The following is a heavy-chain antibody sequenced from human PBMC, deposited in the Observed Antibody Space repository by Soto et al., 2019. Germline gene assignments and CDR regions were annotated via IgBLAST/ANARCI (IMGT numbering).Heavy chain of an antibody. CDR2: IIPIFGTA. D-gene: IGHD5-12*01. Sequence: SVKVSCKASGGTFSSYAISWVRQAPGQGLEWMGGIIPIFGTANYAQKFQGRVTITADESTSTAYMELSSLRSEDTAVYYCARAEVATTPEGAFDIWGQGTMVTVS. J-gene: IGHJ3*02. CDR1: GGTFSSYA. V-gene: IGHV1-69*13. CDR3: ARAEVATTPEGAFDI.